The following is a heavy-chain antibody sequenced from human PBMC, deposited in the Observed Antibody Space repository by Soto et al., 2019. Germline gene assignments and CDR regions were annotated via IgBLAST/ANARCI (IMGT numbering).Heavy chain of an antibody. Sequence: PGGSLRLSCAASGFTFSSYWMHWVRQAPGKGLVWVSRINSDGSSTSYADSVKGRFTISRDNAKNTLYLQMNSLRAEDTAVYYCARAIVVVPADLPNWFDPWGQGTLVTVSS. CDR2: INSDGSST. CDR3: ARAIVVVPADLPNWFDP. J-gene: IGHJ5*02. D-gene: IGHD2-2*01. CDR1: GFTFSSYW. V-gene: IGHV3-74*01.